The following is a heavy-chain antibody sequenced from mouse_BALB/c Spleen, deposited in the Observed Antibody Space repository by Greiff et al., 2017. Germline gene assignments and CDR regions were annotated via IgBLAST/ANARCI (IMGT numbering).Heavy chain of an antibody. CDR1: GFTFSSYA. D-gene: IGHD2-3*01. CDR3: ARADGRENYFDY. CDR2: ISSGGSYT. V-gene: IGHV5-9-4*01. J-gene: IGHJ2*01. Sequence: LVESGGGLVKPGGSLQLPCAASGFTFSSYAMSWVRQSPEKRLEWVAEISSGGSYTYYPDTVTGRFTISRDNAKNNLYLEMSSLRSEDTAMDYCARADGRENYFDYWGQGTTLTVSS.